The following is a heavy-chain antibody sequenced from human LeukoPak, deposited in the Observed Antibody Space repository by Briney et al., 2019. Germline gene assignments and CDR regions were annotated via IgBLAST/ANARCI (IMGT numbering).Heavy chain of an antibody. Sequence: GGSLRLSCEASGFTFSTCWMSWVRQAPGKGLEWVANIKQDGSEKYYVGSVKGRFTISRDNAKNSLYLQMNSLRAEDTAMYYCARDSAGNDYWGQGTLVTVSS. J-gene: IGHJ4*02. CDR2: IKQDGSEK. V-gene: IGHV3-7*01. CDR1: GFTFSTCW. D-gene: IGHD6-13*01. CDR3: ARDSAGNDY.